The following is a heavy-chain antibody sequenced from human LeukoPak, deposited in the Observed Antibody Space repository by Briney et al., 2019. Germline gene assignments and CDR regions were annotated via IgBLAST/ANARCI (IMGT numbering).Heavy chain of an antibody. V-gene: IGHV1-18*01. CDR1: GYPFISFG. CDR2: IGGYKHNS. Sequence: GASVRVSCKTSGYPFISFGISWVRQAPGQGLEWMGWIGGYKHNSNYVQRNLQDRVTMTTDTSTSTVYLELRSLRPDDTAVYYCARDLWNFYDSSGYYRDFESWGRGTLVTVSS. CDR3: ARDLWNFYDSSGYYRDFES. J-gene: IGHJ5*01. D-gene: IGHD3-22*01.